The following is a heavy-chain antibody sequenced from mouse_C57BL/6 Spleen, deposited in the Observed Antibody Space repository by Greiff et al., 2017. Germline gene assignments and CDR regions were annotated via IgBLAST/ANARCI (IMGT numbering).Heavy chain of an antibody. J-gene: IGHJ1*03. Sequence: EVKLMESGPELVKPGASVKIPCKASGYTFTDYNMDWVKQSHGKSLEWIGDINPNNGGTIYNQKFKGKATLTVDKSSSTAYMELRSLTSEDTAVYYCARSGFITTVVALYWYFDVWGTGTTVTVSS. D-gene: IGHD1-1*01. V-gene: IGHV1-18*01. CDR2: INPNNGGT. CDR1: GYTFTDYN. CDR3: ARSGFITTVVALYWYFDV.